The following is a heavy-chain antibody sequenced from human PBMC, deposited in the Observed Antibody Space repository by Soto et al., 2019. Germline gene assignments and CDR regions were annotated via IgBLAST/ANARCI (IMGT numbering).Heavy chain of an antibody. CDR3: ARWGPLRIKQLLTDPAYNWFDP. D-gene: IGHD6-13*01. V-gene: IGHV1-69*12. CDR2: IIPIFGTA. Sequence: QVQLVQSGAEVKKPGSSVKVSCKASGGTFSSYAISWVRQAPGQGLEWMGGIIPIFGTANYAQKFQGRVTITADESTSTAYMELSSLRSEDTAVYYCARWGPLRIKQLLTDPAYNWFDPWGQGTLVTVSS. CDR1: GGTFSSYA. J-gene: IGHJ5*02.